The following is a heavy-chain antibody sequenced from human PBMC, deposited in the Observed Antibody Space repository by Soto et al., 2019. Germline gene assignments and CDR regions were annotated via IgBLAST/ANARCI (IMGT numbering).Heavy chain of an antibody. CDR3: AKEGDSSSDSYYYLDV. CDR1: GFTFSTYA. Sequence: EVQLLESGGGLVQPGGSLRLSCGASGFTFSTYAMTWVRQAPGAGLEWVSTITNTGGRTKYTDSVKGRFSISRDKSKNTVYLQMNSLRAEDTAVYFCAKEGDSSSDSYYYLDVWGRGTTVTVSS. CDR2: ITNTGGRT. V-gene: IGHV3-23*01. J-gene: IGHJ6*03. D-gene: IGHD6-6*01.